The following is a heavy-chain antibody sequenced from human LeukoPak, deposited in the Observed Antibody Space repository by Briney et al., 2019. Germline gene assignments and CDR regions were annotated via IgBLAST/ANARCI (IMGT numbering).Heavy chain of an antibody. D-gene: IGHD3-3*01. CDR1: GYTFIDYY. CDR3: ATTQSGFTRSLLPHGGYYLDY. CDR2: INPKSGGT. Sequence: ASVKVSCRAAGYTFIDYYIHWVRQAPGQGLEWMGWINPKSGGTNYAQKFQGRVTITRDTSISAAYMELSSLKSDDTAVYYCATTQSGFTRSLLPHGGYYLDYWGQGTLVTVSS. V-gene: IGHV1-2*02. J-gene: IGHJ4*02.